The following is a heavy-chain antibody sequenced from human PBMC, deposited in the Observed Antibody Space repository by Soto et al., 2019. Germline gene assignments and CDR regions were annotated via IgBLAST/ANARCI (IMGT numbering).Heavy chain of an antibody. Sequence: SVKVSCKASGGTFSSYAISWVRQAPGQGLEWMGGIIPIFGTANYAQKFQGRVTITADESTSTAYMELSSLRSEDTAVYYCARTNYGSGSHTFDYWGQGNLVTVSS. J-gene: IGHJ4*02. V-gene: IGHV1-69*13. CDR2: IIPIFGTA. CDR1: GGTFSSYA. CDR3: ARTNYGSGSHTFDY. D-gene: IGHD3-10*01.